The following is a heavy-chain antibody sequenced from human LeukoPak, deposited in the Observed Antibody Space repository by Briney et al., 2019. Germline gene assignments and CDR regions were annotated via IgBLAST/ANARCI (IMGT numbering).Heavy chain of an antibody. V-gene: IGHV1-46*01. CDR1: GYTFTSYY. D-gene: IGHD2-21*02. Sequence: ASVKVSCKASGYTFTSYYMHWVRQAPGQGLEWMGVINPSGGNTNYAQKFQGRVTMTRDTSTSTVYMELSSLISGDTAVYYCARDRDWGRLDAFDIWGQGTMVTVSS. J-gene: IGHJ3*02. CDR3: ARDRDWGRLDAFDI. CDR2: INPSGGNT.